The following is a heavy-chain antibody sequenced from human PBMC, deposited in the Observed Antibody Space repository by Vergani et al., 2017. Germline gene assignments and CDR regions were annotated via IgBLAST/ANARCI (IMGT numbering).Heavy chain of an antibody. CDR1: GFTFSSYG. J-gene: IGHJ3*02. CDR3: ARWGPEYSSSSDAFDI. D-gene: IGHD6-6*01. CDR2: ISYDGSNK. Sequence: QVQLVESGGGVVQPGRSLRLSCAASGFTFSSYGMHWVRQAPGKGLEWVAVISYDGSNKYYADSVKGRFTISRDNAKTSLYLQMNSLRAEDTAVYYCARWGPEYSSSSDAFDIWGQGTMVTVSS. V-gene: IGHV3-30*03.